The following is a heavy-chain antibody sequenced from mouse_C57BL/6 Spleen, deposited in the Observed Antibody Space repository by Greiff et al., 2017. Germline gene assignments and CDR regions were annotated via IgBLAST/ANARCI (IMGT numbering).Heavy chain of an antibody. J-gene: IGHJ1*03. CDR2: ISDGGSYT. V-gene: IGHV5-4*01. CDR1: GFTFSSYA. Sequence: EVQRVESGGGLVKPGGSLKLSCAASGFTFSSYAMSWVRQTPEKRLEWVATISDGGSYTYYPDNVKGRFTISRDNAKNNLYLQMSHLKSEDTAMYYCARLRPYFDVWGTGTTVTVSS. CDR3: ARLRPYFDV. D-gene: IGHD2-12*01.